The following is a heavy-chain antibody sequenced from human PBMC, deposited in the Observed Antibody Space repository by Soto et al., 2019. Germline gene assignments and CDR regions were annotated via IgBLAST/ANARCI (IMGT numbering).Heavy chain of an antibody. CDR1: GFTFSSYW. V-gene: IGHV3-74*01. J-gene: IGHJ4*02. CDR3: ARVNDYVWGSYRYNDYFDY. Sequence: PGGALRLSCAASGFTFSSYWMHWVRQAPGKGLVWVSRINSDGSSTSYADSVKGRFTISRDNAKNTLYLQMNSLRAEDTAVYYCARVNDYVWGSYRYNDYFDYWGQGTLVTVSS. CDR2: INSDGSST. D-gene: IGHD3-16*02.